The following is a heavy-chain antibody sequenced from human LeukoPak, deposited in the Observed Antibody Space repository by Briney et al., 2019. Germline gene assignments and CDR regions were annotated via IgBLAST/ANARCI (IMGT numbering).Heavy chain of an antibody. CDR2: INHSGST. D-gene: IGHD3-10*01. V-gene: IGHV4-34*01. Sequence: SETLSLTCAVYGGSFSGYYWSWIRQPPGKGLEWIGEINHSGSTNYNPSLKSRVTISVDTSKNQFSLKLSSVTAADTAVYYCAMCRGERPDYYWGQGTLVTVSS. CDR1: GGSFSGYY. J-gene: IGHJ4*02. CDR3: AMCRGERPDYY.